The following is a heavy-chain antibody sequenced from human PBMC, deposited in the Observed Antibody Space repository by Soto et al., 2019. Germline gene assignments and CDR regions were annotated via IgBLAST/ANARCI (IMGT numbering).Heavy chain of an antibody. D-gene: IGHD6-19*01. J-gene: IGHJ4*02. CDR1: GGTFSSHT. Sequence: QVQLVQSGAEVKKPGSSVNVSCKASGGTFSSHTINWIRQAPGRGLEWMGGIIPVSGTAVYAQNFQGRLTISADESRPTAFMDLSSLRSDDTAVYFCARGLQWLVTYFDFWGQGTLVTVSS. V-gene: IGHV1-69*01. CDR2: IIPVSGTA. CDR3: ARGLQWLVTYFDF.